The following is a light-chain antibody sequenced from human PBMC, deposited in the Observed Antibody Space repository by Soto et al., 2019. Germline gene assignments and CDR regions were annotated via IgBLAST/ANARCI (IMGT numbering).Light chain of an antibody. Sequence: EIVLTQSPGTLSLSPGERATLSCRASQSVDSRFLAWYQQRRGQAPRVLMYSASIRATGIPDRFSGSGSGKDFTLSIRRLEPDDFAVYYCQQYDSSRTFGQGTKVEMK. CDR1: QSVDSRF. V-gene: IGKV3-20*01. J-gene: IGKJ1*01. CDR2: SAS. CDR3: QQYDSSRT.